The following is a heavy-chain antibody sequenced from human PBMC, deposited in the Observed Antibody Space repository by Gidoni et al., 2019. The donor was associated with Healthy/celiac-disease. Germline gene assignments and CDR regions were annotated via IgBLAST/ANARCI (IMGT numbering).Heavy chain of an antibody. CDR1: GGSIGSGTFY. CDR3: ARGEGVYYYYMDV. J-gene: IGHJ6*03. V-gene: IGHV4-61*02. D-gene: IGHD3-16*01. Sequence: QVQLQESGPGLVKPSHTLSLTGTVSGGSIGSGTFYWSWIRPPAGKGLEWIGRIYTSGSTNYTPSLKSRVTLSVDTSKNQFSLRLSSVTAADTAVYYCARGEGVYYYYMDVWGKGTTVTVSS. CDR2: IYTSGST.